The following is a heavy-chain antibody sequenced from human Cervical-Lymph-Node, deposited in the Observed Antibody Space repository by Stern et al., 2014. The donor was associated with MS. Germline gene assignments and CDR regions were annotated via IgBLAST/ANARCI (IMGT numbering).Heavy chain of an antibody. D-gene: IGHD3-10*01. J-gene: IGHJ6*02. CDR3: ARSYGSGTFYGMDV. Sequence: MQLVESGAEVKKPGASVKVSCRPSGYSFTDYYIHWVRRAPGQGLEWMGWINPNSGVTKYARKFQERVTMTRDTSISTTYMELSSLRSDDTAVYFCARSYGSGTFYGMDVWGQGTTVIVSS. V-gene: IGHV1-2*02. CDR1: GYSFTDYY. CDR2: INPNSGVT.